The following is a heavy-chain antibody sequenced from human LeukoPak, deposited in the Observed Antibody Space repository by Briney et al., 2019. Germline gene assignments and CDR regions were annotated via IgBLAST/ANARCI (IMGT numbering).Heavy chain of an antibody. CDR1: GFTFASYA. CDR2: ISGSGVST. J-gene: IGHJ4*02. CDR3: ARVPSYYYDSSGYSDFDY. D-gene: IGHD3-22*01. V-gene: IGHV3-23*01. Sequence: GGSLRLSCAASGFTFASYAMSWVRQAPGKGLEWVSGISGSGVSTYYADSVKGRFTISRDNSKNTLYLQMDSLRAEDTAVYYCARVPSYYYDSSGYSDFDYWGQGTLVTVSS.